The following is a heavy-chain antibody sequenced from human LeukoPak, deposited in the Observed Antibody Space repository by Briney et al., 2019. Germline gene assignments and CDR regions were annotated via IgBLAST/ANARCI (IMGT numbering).Heavy chain of an antibody. Sequence: ASVKVSCKASGYTFTGYYMHWVRQAPGQGLEWMGWINPNSGGTNYAQKFQGRVTMTRDTSISTAYMELSRLRSDDTAVYYCARLSTVTTSFDYWGQGTLVTVSS. V-gene: IGHV1-2*02. CDR3: ARLSTVTTSFDY. CDR1: GYTFTGYY. J-gene: IGHJ4*02. CDR2: INPNSGGT. D-gene: IGHD4-17*01.